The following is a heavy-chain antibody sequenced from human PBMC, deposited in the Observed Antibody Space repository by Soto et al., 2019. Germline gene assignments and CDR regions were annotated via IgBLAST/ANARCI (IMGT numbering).Heavy chain of an antibody. V-gene: IGHV6-1*01. CDR1: GDSVSSYSAA. CDR3: VRDRYSSSGWFDP. CDR2: TYYRSRFFS. Sequence: SQTLALTCAITGDSVSSYSAAWNLTRQSPSGGLEWLGRTYYRSRFFSDYAESVKSRVIINPDTSKNQFSLQLKSVTPEDTAVYYCVRDRYSSSGWFDPWGQGTPVTVSS. J-gene: IGHJ5*02. D-gene: IGHD3-10*01.